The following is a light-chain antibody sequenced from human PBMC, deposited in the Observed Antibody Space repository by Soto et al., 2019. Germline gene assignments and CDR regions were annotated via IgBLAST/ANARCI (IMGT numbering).Light chain of an antibody. Sequence: DVVLTQNPLSSPVTLGQPASISCRSSESLQHRDGNTYLNWLQQRPGQPPRLLIYKVSNRFSGVRDRVSGGGAGTDFTQTISRVEAEDVGAYYCMQATHSTPYTFGQGTKLEI. J-gene: IGKJ2*01. CDR1: ESLQHRDGNTY. CDR2: KVS. V-gene: IGKV2-24*01. CDR3: MQATHSTPYT.